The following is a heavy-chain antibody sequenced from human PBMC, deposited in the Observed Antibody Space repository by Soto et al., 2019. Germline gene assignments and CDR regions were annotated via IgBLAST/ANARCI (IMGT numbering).Heavy chain of an antibody. V-gene: IGHV1-3*01. Sequence: VASVKVSCKASGYTFTSYAMHWVRQAPGQRLEWMGWINAGNGNTKYSQKFQGRVTITRDTSASTAYMELRSLRSDDTAVYYCARDDYRNAFDIWGQGTMVTVSS. D-gene: IGHD4-4*01. CDR2: INAGNGNT. J-gene: IGHJ3*02. CDR3: ARDDYRNAFDI. CDR1: GYTFTSYA.